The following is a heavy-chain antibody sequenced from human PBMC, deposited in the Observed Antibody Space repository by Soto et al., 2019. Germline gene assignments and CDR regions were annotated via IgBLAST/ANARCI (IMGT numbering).Heavy chain of an antibody. J-gene: IGHJ4*02. CDR3: AKATPLYYYDSSGFVDY. CDR2: VSGSGGST. CDR1: GVTFSNYA. V-gene: IGHV3-23*01. D-gene: IGHD3-22*01. Sequence: EVQLLESGAGLVQPGGSLRLSCAASGVTFSNYAMSWVRQAPGKGMEWVSAVSGSGGSTYYADSVKGPFTISRDNSKNTLCLQKNSLRAEDTAVDYCAKATPLYYYDSSGFVDYWGQGTLVTVSS.